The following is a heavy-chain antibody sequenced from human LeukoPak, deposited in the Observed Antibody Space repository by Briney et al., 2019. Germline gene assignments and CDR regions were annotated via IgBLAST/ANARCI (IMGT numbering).Heavy chain of an antibody. J-gene: IGHJ3*02. CDR3: AREPAPGMVATRSPPDAFDI. CDR2: IIPIFGTA. V-gene: IGHV1-69*05. Sequence: SVKVSCKASVGTFSSYAISWVRQAPGQELAWMGRIIPIFGTANYAQKLQDRATHTTDESTSTAYMELSSLRSEDTAVYYCAREPAPGMVATRSPPDAFDIWGQGTMVTVSS. D-gene: IGHD5-12*01. CDR1: VGTFSSYA.